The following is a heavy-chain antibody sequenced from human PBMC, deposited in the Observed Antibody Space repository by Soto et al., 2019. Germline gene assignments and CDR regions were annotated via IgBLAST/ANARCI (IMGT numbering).Heavy chain of an antibody. V-gene: IGHV1-2*04. CDR2: INPKSGGT. CDR3: ARGHSTDCSNGVCSFFYNHEMDV. D-gene: IGHD2-8*01. Sequence: ASVKVSCEASGYSFTDYHMHWVRRAPGQGLEWLGRINPKSGGTSTAQKFQGWVTMTRDRSISTVYMELTRLRSDDTAVYFCARGHSTDCSNGVCSFFYNHEMDVWGQGTTVTVSS. CDR1: GYSFTDYH. J-gene: IGHJ6*02.